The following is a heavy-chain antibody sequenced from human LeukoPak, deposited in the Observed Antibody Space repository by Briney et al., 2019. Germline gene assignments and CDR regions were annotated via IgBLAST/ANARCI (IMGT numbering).Heavy chain of an antibody. CDR2: IYTSGSI. V-gene: IGHV4-61*02. CDR1: GGSISSGSYY. D-gene: IGHD2-15*01. CDR3: ARVGGRSLDYYYYYYMDV. Sequence: SQTLSLTCSVSGGSISSGSYYWSWIRQPAGKGLEWIGRIYTSGSINYNPSLKSRVTISVDTSKNQFSLRLSSVTAADTAVYYCARVGGRSLDYYYYYYMDVWGKGTTVTVSS. J-gene: IGHJ6*03.